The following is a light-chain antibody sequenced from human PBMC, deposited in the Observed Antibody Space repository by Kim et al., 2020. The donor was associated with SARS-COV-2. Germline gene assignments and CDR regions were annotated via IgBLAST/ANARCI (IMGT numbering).Light chain of an antibody. V-gene: IGLV3-19*01. CDR2: GKN. J-gene: IGLJ1*01. CDR3: NSRDSSGNHYV. CDR1: SLRSYY. Sequence: SSELTQDPAVSVALGQTVRITCQADSLRSYYASWYQQKPGQAPVLVIYGKNNRPSGIPDRFSGSSSGNTASLTITGAQAEDEADYYCNSRDSSGNHYVFG.